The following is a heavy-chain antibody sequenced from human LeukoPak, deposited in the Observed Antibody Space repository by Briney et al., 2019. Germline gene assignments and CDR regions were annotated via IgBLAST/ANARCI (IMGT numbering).Heavy chain of an antibody. Sequence: KPSETLSLTCAVSGGSISSSHWWSWVRRPPGRGLDWIGEIYHSGSTNYSPSLKSRVTLSVDKSKNQFSLKLSSVTAADTAVYYCARGTGYSSGCPDYWGQGTLVTVSS. J-gene: IGHJ4*02. CDR3: ARGTGYSSGCPDY. CDR2: IYHSGST. V-gene: IGHV4-4*02. D-gene: IGHD6-19*01. CDR1: GGSISSSHW.